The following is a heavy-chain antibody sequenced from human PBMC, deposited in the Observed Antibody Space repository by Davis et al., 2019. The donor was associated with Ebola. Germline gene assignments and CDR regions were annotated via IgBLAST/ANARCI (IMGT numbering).Heavy chain of an antibody. CDR2: INHSGST. D-gene: IGHD6-19*01. CDR3: ARAMDSSGWSNYYYGMDV. V-gene: IGHV4-34*01. J-gene: IGHJ6*04. CDR1: GGSFSGYY. Sequence: SETLSLTCAVYGGSFSGYYWSWIRQPPGKGLEWIGEINHSGSTNYNPSLKSRVTISVDTSKNQFSLKLSSVTAADTAVYYCARAMDSSGWSNYYYGMDVWGKGTTVTVSS.